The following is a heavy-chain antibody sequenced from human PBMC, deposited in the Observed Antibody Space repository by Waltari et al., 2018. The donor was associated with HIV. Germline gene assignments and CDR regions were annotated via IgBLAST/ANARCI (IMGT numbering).Heavy chain of an antibody. V-gene: IGHV5-51*03. J-gene: IGHJ5*02. CDR2: IYPGDSDT. Sequence: EVQLVQSGAEVKKPGESLKISCKGSGYSFTSYWIGWVRQMPGKGLEWMGIIYPGDSDTRYSPSFQGQVTISADKSISTAYLQSSSLKASDTAMYYCARYITMVRGGANWFDPWGQGTLVTVSS. D-gene: IGHD3-10*01. CDR3: ARYITMVRGGANWFDP. CDR1: GYSFTSYW.